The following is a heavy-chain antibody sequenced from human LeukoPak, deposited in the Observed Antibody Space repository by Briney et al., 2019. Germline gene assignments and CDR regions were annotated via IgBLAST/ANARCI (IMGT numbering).Heavy chain of an antibody. Sequence: NAGGCLRLSCAASGFTFSSYSMNWVRQAPGKGLEWVSSISSSSSYIYYADSVKGRFTISRDNAKNSLYLQMNSLRAEDTAVYYCARGGSGYYFDYWGQGTLVTVSS. CDR1: GFTFSSYS. V-gene: IGHV3-21*01. CDR2: ISSSSSYI. CDR3: ARGGSGYYFDY. D-gene: IGHD6-19*01. J-gene: IGHJ4*02.